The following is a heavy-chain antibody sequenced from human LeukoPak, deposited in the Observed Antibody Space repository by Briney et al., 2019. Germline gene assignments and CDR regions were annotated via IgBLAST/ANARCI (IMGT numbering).Heavy chain of an antibody. CDR1: GLTFIGYG. Sequence: GGSLRLSCAASGLTFIGYGMHWVRQAPGKGLEWVAFIQYDGNDKYYADSVKGRFTISRDNSKNTLYLQMNSLRAEDTAVYYCAKGMPATPLDYWGQGTLVTVSS. CDR3: AKGMPATPLDY. D-gene: IGHD2-15*01. V-gene: IGHV3-30*02. CDR2: IQYDGNDK. J-gene: IGHJ4*02.